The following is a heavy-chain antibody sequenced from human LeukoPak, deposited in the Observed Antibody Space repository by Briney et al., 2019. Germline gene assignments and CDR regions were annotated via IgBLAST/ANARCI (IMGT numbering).Heavy chain of an antibody. V-gene: IGHV3-23*01. D-gene: IGHD4-17*01. CDR3: AKGRGTTVTAAADY. Sequence: GGSLRLSCAASGFTFSNYSMSWVRQAPGKGLEWVSTISGTGGTTYYADSVKGRFTISRDNSKNTLFLQFNSLRADDTAVYYCAKGRGTTVTAAADYWGQGTLVTVSS. CDR2: ISGTGGTT. CDR1: GFTFSNYS. J-gene: IGHJ4*02.